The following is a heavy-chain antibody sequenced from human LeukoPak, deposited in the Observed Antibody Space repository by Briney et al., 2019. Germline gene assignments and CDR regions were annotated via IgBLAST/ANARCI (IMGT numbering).Heavy chain of an antibody. CDR3: ARDPHYYGSGSYFNY. Sequence: GGSLRLSCAASGFTFSSYWMHWVRQVPGKGLVWVSRINNDGVSISYADSVKGRFTISRDKAKNTPFLQMNSLRAEDTAVYYCARDPHYYGSGSYFNYWGQGTLVTVSS. J-gene: IGHJ4*02. CDR1: GFTFSSYW. CDR2: INNDGVSI. V-gene: IGHV3-74*01. D-gene: IGHD3-10*01.